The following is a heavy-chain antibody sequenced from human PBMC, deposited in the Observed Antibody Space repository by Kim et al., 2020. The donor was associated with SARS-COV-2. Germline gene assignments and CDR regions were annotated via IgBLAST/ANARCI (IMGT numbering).Heavy chain of an antibody. CDR1: GFTFSSYS. V-gene: IGHV3-21*01. Sequence: GGSLRLSCAASGFTFSSYSMNWVRQAPGKGLEWVSSISSSSSYIYYADSVKGRFTISRDNAKNSLYLQMNSLRAEDTAVYYCARISNWRWFGELYKNVDYYYGMDVWGQGTTVTVSS. D-gene: IGHD3-10*01. CDR3: ARISNWRWFGELYKNVDYYYGMDV. CDR2: ISSSSSYI. J-gene: IGHJ6*02.